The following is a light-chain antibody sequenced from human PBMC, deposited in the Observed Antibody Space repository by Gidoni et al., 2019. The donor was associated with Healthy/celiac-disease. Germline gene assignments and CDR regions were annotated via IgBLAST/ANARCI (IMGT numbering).Light chain of an antibody. V-gene: IGLV1-47*01. CDR1: SSNIGSNY. CDR3: AAWDDSLSVVV. J-gene: IGLJ2*01. CDR2: RNN. Sequence: QSVLTQPTSASGTPGRRVTISCSGSSSNIGSNYVYWYQQLPGTAPKLLIYRNNQRPSGVPDRFSGSKSGTSASLAISGLRSEDEADYYCAAWDDSLSVVVFGGGTKLTVL.